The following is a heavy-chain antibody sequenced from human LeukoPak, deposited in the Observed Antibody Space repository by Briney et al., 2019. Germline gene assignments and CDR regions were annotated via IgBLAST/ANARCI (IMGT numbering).Heavy chain of an antibody. Sequence: GSLRLSCAASGFTFSSYAMHWVRQAPGKGLEYVSAISSNGGSTYYANSVKGRLTISRDNSKNTLYLQMGSLRAEDMAVYYCARAGTALGFDYWGQGTLVTVSS. CDR2: ISSNGGST. D-gene: IGHD1-7*01. J-gene: IGHJ4*02. CDR1: GFTFSSYA. V-gene: IGHV3-64*01. CDR3: ARAGTALGFDY.